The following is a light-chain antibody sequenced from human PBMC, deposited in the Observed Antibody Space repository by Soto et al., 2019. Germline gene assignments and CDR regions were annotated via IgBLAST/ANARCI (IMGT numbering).Light chain of an antibody. CDR2: DAS. CDR3: QQRSNWPPWT. Sequence: EIVLTQSPGTLSLSPGERATLSCRASHIIRSNSLAWYQHKPGQAPRLLIYDASSRATGIPDRFRGSGSGTDFTLTISRLEPEDFAVYYCQQRSNWPPWTFGQGTKVEIK. V-gene: IGKV3D-20*02. J-gene: IGKJ1*01. CDR1: HIIRSNS.